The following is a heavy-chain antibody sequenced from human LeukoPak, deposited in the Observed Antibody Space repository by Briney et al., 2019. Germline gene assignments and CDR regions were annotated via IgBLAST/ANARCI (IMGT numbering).Heavy chain of an antibody. CDR3: ATGPNYYGSGSYFDY. CDR1: GYTLTELS. D-gene: IGHD3-10*01. Sequence: ASVKVSCKVSGYTLTELSMHWVRQAPGKGLEWMGGFDPEDGETIYAQKFQGRVTMTEDTSTDTAYMELGSLRSEDTAVYYCATGPNYYGSGSYFDYWGQGTLVTVSS. J-gene: IGHJ4*02. V-gene: IGHV1-24*01. CDR2: FDPEDGET.